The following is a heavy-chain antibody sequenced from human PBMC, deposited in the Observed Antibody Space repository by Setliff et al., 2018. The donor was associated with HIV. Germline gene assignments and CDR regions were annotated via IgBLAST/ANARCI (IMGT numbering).Heavy chain of an antibody. Sequence: GASVKVSCKASGGTFRSHEISWVRQAPGQGLEWMGGIVPILNTGNYAPKFQGGVTITADESTRTAYMELRSLRSDDTAVYYCVRRAAAAEVFDYWGQGTLVTVSS. CDR2: IVPILNTG. CDR1: GGTFRSHE. V-gene: IGHV1-69*13. J-gene: IGHJ4*02. D-gene: IGHD2-2*01. CDR3: VRRAAAAEVFDY.